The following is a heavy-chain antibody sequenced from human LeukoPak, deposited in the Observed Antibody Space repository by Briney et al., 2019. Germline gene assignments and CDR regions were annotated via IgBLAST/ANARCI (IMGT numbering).Heavy chain of an antibody. CDR2: ISVYESHK. Sequence: GGSLRLSCAASGFTFSSSAMHWVRQAPGKGLEWVAVISVYESHKYYAGSVKGRFTLSRDNSKNTLYLQMNSLTTEDTAVYYCAKDRGTGFSDFDYWGQGTLVTVSS. V-gene: IGHV3-30*18. D-gene: IGHD6-19*01. CDR1: GFTFSSSA. J-gene: IGHJ4*02. CDR3: AKDRGTGFSDFDY.